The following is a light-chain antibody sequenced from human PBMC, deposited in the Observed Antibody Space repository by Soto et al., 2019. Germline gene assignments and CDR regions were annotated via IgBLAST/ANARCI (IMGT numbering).Light chain of an antibody. CDR3: QQYNNWPRT. CDR1: RSVSSY. Sequence: EFVLTQSPATLSLSPGERATLSCRASRSVSSYLAWYQQKPGQAPRLLIYDASNRATGIPARFSGSGSGTDFTLTISSLQSEDFAVYYCQQYNNWPRTFGQGTKVDI. J-gene: IGKJ1*01. V-gene: IGKV3-11*01. CDR2: DAS.